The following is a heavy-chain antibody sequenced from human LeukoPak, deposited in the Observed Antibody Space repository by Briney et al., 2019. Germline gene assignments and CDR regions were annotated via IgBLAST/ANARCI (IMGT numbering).Heavy chain of an antibody. J-gene: IGHJ5*02. CDR2: ISSSSSTI. Sequence: GGSLRLSCAASGFTFSSYSMNWVRQAPGKWLEWVSYISSSSSTIYYADSVKGRFTISRDNAKNSLYLQMNSLRAEDTAVYYCARDDKYYYGSGSPNWFDPWGQGTLVTVSS. CDR1: GFTFSSYS. V-gene: IGHV3-48*04. CDR3: ARDDKYYYGSGSPNWFDP. D-gene: IGHD3-10*01.